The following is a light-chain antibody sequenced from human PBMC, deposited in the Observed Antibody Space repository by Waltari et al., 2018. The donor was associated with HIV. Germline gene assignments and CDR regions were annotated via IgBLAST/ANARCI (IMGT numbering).Light chain of an antibody. Sequence: QSVLTQPPSASGTPGQRVTISCSGSSSNIGSNYVYWYQQLPGTAPKLLIYRNNPRPSGVPDRFSGSKSGTSASLAIRGLRSEDEADYYCAAWDDSLSGAVFGGGTQLTVL. CDR3: AAWDDSLSGAV. V-gene: IGLV1-47*01. CDR2: RNN. J-gene: IGLJ7*01. CDR1: SSNIGSNY.